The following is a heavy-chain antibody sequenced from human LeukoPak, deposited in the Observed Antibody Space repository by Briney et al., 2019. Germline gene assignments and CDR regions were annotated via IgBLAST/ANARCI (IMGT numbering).Heavy chain of an antibody. Sequence: PSETLSLTCAVYGGSFSGYYWSWIRQPPGKGLEWIGEINHSGSTNYNPSLKSRVTISVDTSKNQFSLKLSSVTAADTAVYYCARGLYRSSWYPGYWGQGTLVTVSP. CDR2: INHSGST. D-gene: IGHD6-13*01. CDR1: GGSFSGYY. V-gene: IGHV4-34*01. CDR3: ARGLYRSSWYPGY. J-gene: IGHJ4*02.